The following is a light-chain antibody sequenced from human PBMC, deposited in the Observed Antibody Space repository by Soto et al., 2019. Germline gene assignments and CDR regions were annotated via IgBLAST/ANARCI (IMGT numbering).Light chain of an antibody. CDR1: PVVSSSY. J-gene: IGKJ1*01. Sequence: EIVLTQSPGTLTLYPGERATLSSRASPVVSSSYLAWYQQKPGQAPRLLIYGASSRATGIPDRFSGSGSGTDFTLTISRLEPEDFAVYYCQQYGSSPRTFGQGTKVDIK. CDR3: QQYGSSPRT. V-gene: IGKV3-20*01. CDR2: GAS.